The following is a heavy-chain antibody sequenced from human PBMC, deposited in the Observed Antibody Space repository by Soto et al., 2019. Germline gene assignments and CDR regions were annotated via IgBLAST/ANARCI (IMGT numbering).Heavy chain of an antibody. D-gene: IGHD2-2*01. Sequence: QVQLVQSGAEVKKPGASVKVSCKASGYTFTSYGISWVRQAPGQGLEWMGWISAYNGNTNYAQKLQGRVTMTTDTPTSTAYMELRSLRSDDTAVYYCARDDRVVPAAYHYYGMDVWGQGTTVTVSS. V-gene: IGHV1-18*01. J-gene: IGHJ6*02. CDR3: ARDDRVVPAAYHYYGMDV. CDR2: ISAYNGNT. CDR1: GYTFTSYG.